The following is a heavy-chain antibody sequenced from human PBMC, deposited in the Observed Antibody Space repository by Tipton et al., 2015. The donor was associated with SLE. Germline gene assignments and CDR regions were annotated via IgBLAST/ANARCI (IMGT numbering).Heavy chain of an antibody. CDR3: ARDAASFCGGGNCPQAFDI. D-gene: IGHD2-21*01. V-gene: IGHV4-59*01. CDR2: IYYSGST. Sequence: LSLTCTVSGGSISSYYWTWIRQPPGRGLEWIGDIYYSGSTNYNPSLKSRVTISVDTSKNQFSLNLSSVTAADAAVYYCARDAASFCGGGNCPQAFDIWGQGTMVTVSS. J-gene: IGHJ3*02. CDR1: GGSISSYY.